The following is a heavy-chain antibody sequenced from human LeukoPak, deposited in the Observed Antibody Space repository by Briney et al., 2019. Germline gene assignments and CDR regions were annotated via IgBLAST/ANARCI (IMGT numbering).Heavy chain of an antibody. CDR2: IYTSGST. Sequence: PSETLSLTCTVSGGSISSYYWSWIRQPAGKGLEWIGRIYTSGSTNYNPSLKSRVTMSVDTSKNQFSLKLSSVTAADTAVYYCARDAHSYYDSSGYFSSFDYWGQGTLVTVSS. CDR3: ARDAHSYYDSSGYFSSFDY. J-gene: IGHJ4*02. CDR1: GGSISSYY. V-gene: IGHV4-4*07. D-gene: IGHD3-22*01.